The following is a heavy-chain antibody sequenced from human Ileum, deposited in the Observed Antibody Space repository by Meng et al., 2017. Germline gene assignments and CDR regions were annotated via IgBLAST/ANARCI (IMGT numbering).Heavy chain of an antibody. Sequence: ASVKVSCKASGYTFTSYYMHWVRQAPGQGLEWMGIINPSGGSTSYAQKFQGRVTMTRDTSTSTVYMELSSLRSEDTAVHYCARTLYYYDSSGYYYFDYWGQGTLVTV. J-gene: IGHJ4*02. V-gene: IGHV1-46*01. CDR3: ARTLYYYDSSGYYYFDY. CDR1: GYTFTSYY. CDR2: INPSGGST. D-gene: IGHD3-22*01.